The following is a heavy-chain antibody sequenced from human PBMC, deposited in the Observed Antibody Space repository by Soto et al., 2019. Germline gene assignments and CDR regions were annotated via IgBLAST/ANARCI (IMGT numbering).Heavy chain of an antibody. V-gene: IGHV5-51*01. CDR1: GYSFTSYW. CDR2: IYPGDSDT. CDR3: ARQSIAARRGHYGMDV. J-gene: IGHJ6*02. D-gene: IGHD6-6*01. Sequence: GESLKISCKGSGYSFTSYWIGWVRQMPGKGLEWMGIIYPGDSDTRYSPSFQGQVTISADKSISTAYLQWSSLKASDTAMYYCARQSIAARRGHYGMDVWGQGTTVTVSS.